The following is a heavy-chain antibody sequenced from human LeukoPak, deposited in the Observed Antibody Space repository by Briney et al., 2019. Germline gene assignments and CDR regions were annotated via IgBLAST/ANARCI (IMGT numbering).Heavy chain of an antibody. V-gene: IGHV3-53*01. CDR3: AREDPNCSSTSCYYYYGMDV. D-gene: IGHD2-2*01. Sequence: GGSLRLSCAASGFTVSSNYVNWVRQAPGKGLEWVSVIYSGGSTYYADSVKGRFTISRHNFKNTLYLQMNSLRAEDTAVYYCAREDPNCSSTSCYYYYGMDVWGQGTTVAVSS. CDR2: IYSGGST. J-gene: IGHJ6*02. CDR1: GFTVSSNY.